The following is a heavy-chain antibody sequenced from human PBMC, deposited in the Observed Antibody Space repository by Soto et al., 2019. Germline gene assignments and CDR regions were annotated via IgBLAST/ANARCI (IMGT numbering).Heavy chain of an antibody. CDR3: ARAFIVVVPVD. Sequence: GSAVKVSCKASGYTFTGYYMHWVRQAPGQGLEWIGWINPNSGGTNYAQKFQGRVTMTRDTSISTAYMELSRLRSDDTAVYYCARAFIVVVPVDWRQGTLVTVSS. CDR2: INPNSGGT. D-gene: IGHD2-2*01. J-gene: IGHJ4*02. V-gene: IGHV1-2*02. CDR1: GYTFTGYY.